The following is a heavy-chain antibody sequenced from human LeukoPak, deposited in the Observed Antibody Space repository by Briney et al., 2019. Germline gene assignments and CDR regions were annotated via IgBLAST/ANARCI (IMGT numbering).Heavy chain of an antibody. CDR1: GYTFTSYA. CDR3: ASAGSSSDYYYFGAFDI. J-gene: IGHJ3*02. CDR2: INTNTGNP. Sequence: VASVKVSCKASGYTFTSYAMNWVRQAPGQGLEWMGYINTNTGNPTYAQGFTGRFVFSLDTSVSTAYLQISSLKASDTAMYYCASAGSSSDYYYFGAFDIWGQGTMVTVSS. D-gene: IGHD3-22*01. V-gene: IGHV7-4-1*02.